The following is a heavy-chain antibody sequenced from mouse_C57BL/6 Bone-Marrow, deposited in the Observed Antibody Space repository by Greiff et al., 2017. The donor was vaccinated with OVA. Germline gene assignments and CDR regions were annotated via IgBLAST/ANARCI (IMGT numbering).Heavy chain of an antibody. V-gene: IGHV1-81*01. CDR2: IYPRSGNT. Sequence: VQLQQSGAELARPGASVKLSCKASGYTFTSYGISWVKQRTGQGLGWIGEIYPRSGNTYYNEKFKGKATLTADKSSSTAYMELRSLTSEDSAVYFCAREVALYYFDYWGQGTTLTVSS. D-gene: IGHD1-1*02. CDR1: GYTFTSYG. CDR3: AREVALYYFDY. J-gene: IGHJ2*01.